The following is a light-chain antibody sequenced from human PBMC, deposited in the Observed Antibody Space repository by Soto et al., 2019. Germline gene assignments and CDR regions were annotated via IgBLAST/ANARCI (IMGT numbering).Light chain of an antibody. J-gene: IGKJ1*01. Sequence: EIVLTQSPATLSLSPGERATLSCRASQSISSYLAWYQQKPGQAPRLLISDASNRATGIPARFSGGGSGTDFTLTISSLEPEDLAVYYCQQRSNWPWTFGQGTKVEIK. CDR3: QQRSNWPWT. V-gene: IGKV3-11*01. CDR1: QSISSY. CDR2: DAS.